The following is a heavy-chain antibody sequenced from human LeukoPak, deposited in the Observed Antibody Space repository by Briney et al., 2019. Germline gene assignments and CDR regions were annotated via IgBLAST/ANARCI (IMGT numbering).Heavy chain of an antibody. J-gene: IGHJ6*02. CDR3: AKEGGIAAAGISNYYGMDV. CDR1: GFTFSNYG. CDR2: ISYDGSNK. Sequence: PGRSLRLSCAASGFTFSNYGMHWVRQAPGKGLEWVAVISYDGSNKYYADSVKGRFTISRDNSKNTLYLQMNSLRAEDTAVYYCAKEGGIAAAGISNYYGMDVWGQGTTVTVSS. V-gene: IGHV3-30*18. D-gene: IGHD6-13*01.